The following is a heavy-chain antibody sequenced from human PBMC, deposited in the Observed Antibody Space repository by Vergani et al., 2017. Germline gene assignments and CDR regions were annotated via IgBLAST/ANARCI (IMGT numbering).Heavy chain of an antibody. CDR2: INPNSGGQ. V-gene: IGHV1-2*02. CDR1: GYTFTGYY. J-gene: IGHJ6*03. CDR3: ARDPIAAHPYYYYYMDV. Sequence: QVQLVQSGAEVTKPGASVKVSCKASGYTFTGYYMHWVRQAPGQGLEWMGWINPNSGGQNYAQKLQGRVTMTRATSISTAYMELSRRRSDDTAVYYCARDPIAAHPYYYYYMDVWGKGTTVTVSS. D-gene: IGHD6-6*01.